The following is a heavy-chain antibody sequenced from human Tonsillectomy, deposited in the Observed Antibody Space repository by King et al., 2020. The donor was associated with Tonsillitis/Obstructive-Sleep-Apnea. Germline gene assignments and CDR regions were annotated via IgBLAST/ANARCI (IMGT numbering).Heavy chain of an antibody. CDR2: ISPKTGDT. D-gene: IGHD6-19*01. CDR1: GYTFTDHY. J-gene: IGHJ4*02. V-gene: IGHV1-2*06. CDR3: ARMGPNSGFAS. Sequence: QLVQSGAEVKEPGASVRVSCKASGYTFTDHYIHWVRQAPVQVLEWIGRISPKTGDTDYAQKFHGRVTLTRDTSISTAFMELSRLISDDTAIYYCARMGPNSGFASWGQGTLVIVSS.